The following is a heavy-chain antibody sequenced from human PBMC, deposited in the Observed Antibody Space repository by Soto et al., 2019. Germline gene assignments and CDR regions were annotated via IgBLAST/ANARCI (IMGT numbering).Heavy chain of an antibody. CDR3: ARDGYNSGNAFDI. Sequence: TLSLTCTLSGGSISGYYGAWIRQSPGTGLEWIGYIFYRGSTTYNPSLKSRLTISVDTSKNQFSLKLSSVTAADTAVYYCARDGYNSGNAFDIWGQGTLVTVS. J-gene: IGHJ3*02. D-gene: IGHD5-12*01. CDR1: GGSISGYY. V-gene: IGHV4-59*12. CDR2: IFYRGST.